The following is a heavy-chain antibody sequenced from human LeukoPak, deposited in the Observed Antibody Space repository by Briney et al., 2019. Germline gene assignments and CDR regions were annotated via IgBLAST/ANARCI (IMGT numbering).Heavy chain of an antibody. Sequence: SQTLSLTCTVSGGSVSSGDYYWSWIRQPPGKGLEWIGSVYHSGETYYNPSLNSRVTISVDTSKNQFSLKLSSVTAADTAVYYCAVDRQTSFDPWGQGTLVTVSS. CDR1: GGSVSSGDYY. D-gene: IGHD1-7*01. CDR3: AVDRQTSFDP. J-gene: IGHJ5*02. V-gene: IGHV4-30-2*01. CDR2: VYHSGET.